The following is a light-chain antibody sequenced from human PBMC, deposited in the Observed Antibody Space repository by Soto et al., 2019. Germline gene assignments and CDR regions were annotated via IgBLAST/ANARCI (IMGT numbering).Light chain of an antibody. CDR3: QQRNDWVT. J-gene: IGKJ4*01. V-gene: IGKV3-11*01. CDR2: DAS. Sequence: EVVLIQSPATLSLSPGERSTLSCMAIQSIRNYLAWYQQKPGQAPRLLIDDASNRATGIPARLSGSGSGTDFILTISSPEPEDYGVYYCQQRNDWVTFGGGTKVDIK. CDR1: QSIRNY.